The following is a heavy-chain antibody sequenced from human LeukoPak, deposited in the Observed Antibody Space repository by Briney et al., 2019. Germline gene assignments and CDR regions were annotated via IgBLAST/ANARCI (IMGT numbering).Heavy chain of an antibody. CDR2: IKQDGSEK. CDR3: TREAAAGIDY. Sequence: GGSLRLSCAASGFTFSTYWMSWVRQAPGKGLEWVTNIKQDGSEKYYLDSVKGRFTISRDNAKNSLYLQMNSLRAEDTAVYFCTREAAAGIDYWGQGTLVTVSS. D-gene: IGHD6-13*01. CDR1: GFTFSTYW. J-gene: IGHJ4*02. V-gene: IGHV3-7*01.